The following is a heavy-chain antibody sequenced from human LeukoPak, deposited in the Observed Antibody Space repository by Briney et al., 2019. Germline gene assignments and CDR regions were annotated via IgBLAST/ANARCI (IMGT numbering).Heavy chain of an antibody. CDR1: GFTFSNHY. J-gene: IGHJ4*02. CDR3: AREVQDYDILTGTGSKYYFDY. Sequence: GGSLRLSCATSGFTFSNHYMNWVRQAPGKGLEWVANIKEDGSEKYYVDFVKGRFTISRDNAKNSLYLQMNSLRAEDTAVYYCAREVQDYDILTGTGSKYYFDYWGQGTLVTVSS. CDR2: IKEDGSEK. V-gene: IGHV3-7*01. D-gene: IGHD3-9*01.